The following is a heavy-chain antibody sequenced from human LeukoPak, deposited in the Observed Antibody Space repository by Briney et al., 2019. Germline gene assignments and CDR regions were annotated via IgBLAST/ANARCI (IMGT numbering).Heavy chain of an antibody. CDR1: GSTFSSYA. J-gene: IGHJ3*02. D-gene: IGHD3-10*01. CDR2: ISYDGSNK. V-gene: IGHV3-30*04. CDR3: FGSGSYVHDAFDI. Sequence: GGSLRLSCAASGSTFSSYAMHWVRQAPGKGLEWVAVISYDGSNKYYADSVKGRFTISRDNSKNTLYLQMNSLRAEDTAVYYCFGSGSYVHDAFDIWGQGTMVTVSS.